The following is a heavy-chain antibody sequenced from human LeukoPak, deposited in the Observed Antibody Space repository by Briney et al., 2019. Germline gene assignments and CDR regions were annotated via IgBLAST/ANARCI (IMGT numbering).Heavy chain of an antibody. D-gene: IGHD3-9*01. CDR1: GFTFSSYA. J-gene: IGHJ6*02. Sequence: GRSLRLSCAASGFTFSSYAMHWVRQAPGKGLEWVAVIWYDGSNKYYADSVKGRFTISRDNSKNTLYLQMNSLRAEDTAVYYCARDHRSSGSYFDWLYHHCYGMDVWGQGTTVTVSS. V-gene: IGHV3-33*08. CDR3: ARDHRSSGSYFDWLYHHCYGMDV. CDR2: IWYDGSNK.